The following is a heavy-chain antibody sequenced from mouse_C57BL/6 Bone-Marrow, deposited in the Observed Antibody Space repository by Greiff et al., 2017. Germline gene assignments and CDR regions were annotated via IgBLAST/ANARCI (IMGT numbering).Heavy chain of an antibody. CDR3: ARRRAYSHYGGFFAY. CDR2: IYPGSGST. J-gene: IGHJ3*01. V-gene: IGHV1-55*01. CDR1: GYTFTSYW. D-gene: IGHD1-1*01. Sequence: QVQLQQPGAELVKPGASVKMSCKASGYTFTSYWITWVKQRPGQGLEWIGDIYPGSGSTNYNEKFKSKATLTVDTSSSTAYMQLSSLTSEDSAVYYCARRRAYSHYGGFFAYWGQGTLGTVSA.